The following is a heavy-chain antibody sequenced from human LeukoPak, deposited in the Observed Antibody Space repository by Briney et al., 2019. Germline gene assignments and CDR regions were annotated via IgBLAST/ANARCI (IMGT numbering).Heavy chain of an antibody. Sequence: LRLSCAASGFTFSSHSMNWVRQHPGKGLEWIGYIYYSGSTYYNPSLKSRVTISVDTSKNQFSLKLSSVAAADTAVYYCAGDVDTAMVYWGQGTLVTVSS. CDR2: IYYSGST. V-gene: IGHV4-31*02. D-gene: IGHD5-18*01. CDR1: GFTFSSHS. CDR3: AGDVDTAMVY. J-gene: IGHJ4*02.